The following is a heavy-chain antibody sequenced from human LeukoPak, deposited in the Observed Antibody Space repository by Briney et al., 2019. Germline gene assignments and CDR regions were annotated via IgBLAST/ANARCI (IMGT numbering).Heavy chain of an antibody. CDR1: GFTFSSYW. J-gene: IGHJ4*02. Sequence: GGSLRLSCAASGFTFSSYWMHWVRQAPGKGLVWVSRINTDGSSTSYADSVKGRFTISRDNAKNTLYLQMNSLRAEDTAVYYCAKDSSKWKSSSIQPHFDYWGQGTLVTVSS. CDR2: INTDGSST. D-gene: IGHD6-6*01. CDR3: AKDSSKWKSSSIQPHFDY. V-gene: IGHV3-74*01.